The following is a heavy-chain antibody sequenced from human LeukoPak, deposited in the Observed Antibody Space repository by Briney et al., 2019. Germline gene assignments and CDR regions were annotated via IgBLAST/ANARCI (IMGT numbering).Heavy chain of an antibody. D-gene: IGHD3-10*01. J-gene: IGHJ4*02. Sequence: PGGSLRLSCAASGFTFSDYYMSWIRQTPGKGLEWVSYISSSGSTIYYADSVKGRFTISRGNAKNSLYLQMNSLRAEDTAVYYCSSSGTLGSYWLFDYWGQGTLVTVSS. V-gene: IGHV3-11*01. CDR2: ISSSGSTI. CDR3: SSSGTLGSYWLFDY. CDR1: GFTFSDYY.